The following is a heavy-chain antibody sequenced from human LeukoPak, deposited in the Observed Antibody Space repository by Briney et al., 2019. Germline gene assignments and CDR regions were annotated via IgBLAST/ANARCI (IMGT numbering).Heavy chain of an antibody. CDR2: ISSSGNTT. D-gene: IGHD3-10*02. Sequence: GGSLRLSCAASGFTFSDYYMSWIRQAPGKGLECVSYISSSGNTTCYSDSVRGRFTISRDNAKNSLHLQMNSLRAEDTAVYYCAELGITMIGGVWGKGTTVTISS. CDR1: GFTFSDYY. J-gene: IGHJ6*04. V-gene: IGHV3-11*04. CDR3: AELGITMIGGV.